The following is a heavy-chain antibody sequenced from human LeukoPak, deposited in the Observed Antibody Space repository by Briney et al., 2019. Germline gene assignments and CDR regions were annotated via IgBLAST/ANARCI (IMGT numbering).Heavy chain of an antibody. J-gene: IGHJ1*01. D-gene: IGHD2-15*01. CDR1: GGTFSSYA. V-gene: IGHV1-69*06. Sequence: SVKVSCKASGGTFSSYAISWVRQAPGQGLEWMGGIIPIFGTANYAQKFQGRATITADKSTSTAYMELSSLRSEDTAVYYCARDSNYCSGGSCYEYLQHWGQGTLVTVSS. CDR3: ARDSNYCSGGSCYEYLQH. CDR2: IIPIFGTA.